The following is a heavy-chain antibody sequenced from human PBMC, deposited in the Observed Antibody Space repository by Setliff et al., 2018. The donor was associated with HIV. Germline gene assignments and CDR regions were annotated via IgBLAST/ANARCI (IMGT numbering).Heavy chain of an antibody. Sequence: SETLSLTCTVSGGSISSYSYFWGWVRQPPGKGREWIGNIYRSGSTYYYNPSLKSRVTMSVDTSKNQFSMKLSSVTAADTAVYYCARPEQANDWGYYFDSWGQGTLVTVSS. J-gene: IGHJ4*02. V-gene: IGHV4-39*01. CDR2: IYRSGSTY. CDR3: ARPEQANDWGYYFDS. D-gene: IGHD7-27*01. CDR1: GGSISSYSYF.